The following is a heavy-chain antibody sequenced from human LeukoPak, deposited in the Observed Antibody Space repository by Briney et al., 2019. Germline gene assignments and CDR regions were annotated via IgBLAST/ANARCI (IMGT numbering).Heavy chain of an antibody. CDR2: IKQDGSEK. CDR1: GFTFSSYW. J-gene: IGHJ3*02. D-gene: IGHD3-10*01. V-gene: IGHV3-7*01. CDR3: AKDIGFYGSGSYDAFDI. Sequence: GGSLRLSCAASGFTFSSYWMSWVRQAPGKGLEWVANIKQDGSEKYYVDSVKGRFTISRDNAKNSVYLQMNSLRVEDTAVYYCAKDIGFYGSGSYDAFDIWGQGTMVTVSS.